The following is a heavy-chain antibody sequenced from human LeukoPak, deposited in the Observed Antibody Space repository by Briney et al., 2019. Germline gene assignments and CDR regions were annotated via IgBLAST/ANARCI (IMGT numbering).Heavy chain of an antibody. J-gene: IGHJ5*02. CDR2: IKSDGSST. CDR1: GFTFSSYW. D-gene: IGHD6-13*01. CDR3: ARDGSSWSNWLDP. V-gene: IGHV3-74*01. Sequence: GGSLRLSCAASGFTFSSYWMHWVRRAPGKGLVWVSRIKSDGSSTSYADSVKGRFTISRDNVKNTLYLQMNSLRAEDTAVYYCARDGSSWSNWLDPWGQGTLVTVSS.